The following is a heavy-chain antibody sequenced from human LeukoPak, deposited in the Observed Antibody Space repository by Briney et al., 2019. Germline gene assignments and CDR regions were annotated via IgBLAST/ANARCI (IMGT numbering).Heavy chain of an antibody. CDR2: IKQDGSQK. CDR1: GFTFSNYW. Sequence: GGSLRLSCVASGFTFSNYWMSWVRQAPGKGLEWLANIKQDGSQKYYVDSVKGRFTISRDNAKNSLYLQMNSLRAEDTAVYNCARESSGRRVQTFDYWGQGTLVTVSS. CDR3: ARESSGRRVQTFDY. V-gene: IGHV3-7*01. D-gene: IGHD1-1*01. J-gene: IGHJ4*02.